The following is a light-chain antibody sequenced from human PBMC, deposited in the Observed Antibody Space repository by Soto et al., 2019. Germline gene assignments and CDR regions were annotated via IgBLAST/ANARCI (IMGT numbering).Light chain of an antibody. CDR3: QQYDSYPVT. J-gene: IGKJ5*01. CDR1: QSISSW. Sequence: DIQMAQSPSTLSASVGDRVTITCRASQSISSWLAWYQQKPGEAPKLLIYKASSLESGVPSRFSGRGSGTEFTLTITSLQLEDFATYYCQQYDSYPVTFGQGTRLEIK. CDR2: KAS. V-gene: IGKV1-5*03.